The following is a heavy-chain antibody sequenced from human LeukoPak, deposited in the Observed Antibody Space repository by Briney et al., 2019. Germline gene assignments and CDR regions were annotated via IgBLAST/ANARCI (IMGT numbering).Heavy chain of an antibody. J-gene: IGHJ3*02. CDR3: ARSPRWLQLSDAFDI. CDR2: IIPIFGTA. Sequence: ASVKVSCKASGYTFTIHGISWVRQAPGQGVEWMGGIIPIFGTANYAQKFQGRVTITADESTSTAYMELTSLRSEDTAVYYCARSPRWLQLSDAFDIWGQGTMVTVSS. V-gene: IGHV1-69*13. CDR1: GYTFTIHG. D-gene: IGHD5-24*01.